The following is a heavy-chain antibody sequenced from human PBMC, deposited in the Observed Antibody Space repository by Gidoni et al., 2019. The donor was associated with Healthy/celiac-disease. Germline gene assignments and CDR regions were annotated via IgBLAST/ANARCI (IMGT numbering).Heavy chain of an antibody. CDR3: AKGGCSSWCRTDWFDP. Sequence: QVPLVESGGGVVQPGRSLRLSCSSSGFPFRSHGMHWVRQAPGKGLEGVAVISYDGSNKYYADSVKGRFTISRDNSKNTLYLQMNSRRAEDTAVYYCAKGGCSSWCRTDWFDPWGQGTLVTVSS. V-gene: IGHV3-30*18. CDR2: ISYDGSNK. J-gene: IGHJ5*02. D-gene: IGHD6-13*01. CDR1: GFPFRSHG.